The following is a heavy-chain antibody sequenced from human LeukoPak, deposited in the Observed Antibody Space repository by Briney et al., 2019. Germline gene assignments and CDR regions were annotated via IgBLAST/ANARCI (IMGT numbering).Heavy chain of an antibody. V-gene: IGHV3-7*01. CDR3: ASLTN. CDR1: GFPFSNAW. D-gene: IGHD1-14*01. CDR2: IKQDGSEK. Sequence: GGSLRLSCAASGFPFSNAWMHWVRQAPGKGLEWVANIKQDGSEKYYVDSVKGRFTISRDNAKNSLYLQMNSLRAEDTAVYYCASLTNWGQGTLVTVSS. J-gene: IGHJ4*02.